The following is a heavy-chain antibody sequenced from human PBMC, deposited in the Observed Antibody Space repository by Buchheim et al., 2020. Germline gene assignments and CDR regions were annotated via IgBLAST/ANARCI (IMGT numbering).Heavy chain of an antibody. Sequence: QVQLVESGGGVVQPGRSLRLSCAASGFTFSSYAMHWVRQAPGKGLEWVAVISYDGSNKYYADSVKGRLTISRDNSKNTLYLQMNSLRAEDTAVYYCARSGRGYSYGLDYWGQGTL. D-gene: IGHD5-18*01. CDR1: GFTFSSYA. CDR2: ISYDGSNK. CDR3: ARSGRGYSYGLDY. V-gene: IGHV3-30-3*01. J-gene: IGHJ4*02.